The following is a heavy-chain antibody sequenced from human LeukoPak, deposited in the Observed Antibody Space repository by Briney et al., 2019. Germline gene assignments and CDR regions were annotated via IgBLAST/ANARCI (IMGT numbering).Heavy chain of an antibody. CDR2: INPNSGGT. J-gene: IGHJ5*02. CDR1: GYTFTGYY. CDR3: ARAPVRRLEDPNWFDP. Sequence: ASVRVSCKASGYTFTGYYMHWLRQAPGQGPGWMGWINPNSGGTKYAQKFQGRVTMTRDTSIRTAYMELSRLRSDDKAVYFCARAPVRRLEDPNWFDPWGQGTLVTVSS. V-gene: IGHV1-2*02. D-gene: IGHD2-15*01.